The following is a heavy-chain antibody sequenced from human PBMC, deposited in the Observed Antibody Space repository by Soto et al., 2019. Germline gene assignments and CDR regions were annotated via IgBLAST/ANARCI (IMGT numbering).Heavy chain of an antibody. V-gene: IGHV5-51*01. CDR2: IYPGDSDT. J-gene: IGHJ4*02. D-gene: IGHD3-3*01. CDR1: GYSFTSYW. CDR3: ARHNLMGYDFWSGYYDY. Sequence: GESLKISCKGSGYSFTSYWIGWVRQMPGKGLEWMGIIYPGDSDTRYSPSFQGQVTISADKSISTAYLQWSILKASDTAMYYCARHNLMGYDFWSGYYDYWGQGTLVTVSS.